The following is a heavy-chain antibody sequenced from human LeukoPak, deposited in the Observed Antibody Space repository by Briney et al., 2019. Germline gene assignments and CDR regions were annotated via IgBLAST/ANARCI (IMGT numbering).Heavy chain of an antibody. CDR3: ARLCYYDSSGYLDDY. V-gene: IGHV4-34*01. D-gene: IGHD3-22*01. CDR2: INHSGST. J-gene: IGHJ4*02. Sequence: SETLSLTCAVYGGSFSGYYWSWIRQPPGKGLEWIGEINHSGSTNYNPSLKSRVTISVDTSKNQFSLKLSSVTAADTAVYYCARLCYYDSSGYLDDYWGQGTLVTVSS. CDR1: GGSFSGYY.